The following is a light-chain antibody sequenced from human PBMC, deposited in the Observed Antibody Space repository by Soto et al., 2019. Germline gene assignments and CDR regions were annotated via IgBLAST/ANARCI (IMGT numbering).Light chain of an antibody. Sequence: EIVLTQSPGTLSLSPGERATLSCRASQSVTDTYLAWYQQKPGQAPRLLIYRASSRAAGIPARFSGSGSGTDFTITISNLEHEDFAVDYCQQFYSSASYTFGQGTKLEIK. J-gene: IGKJ2*01. CDR1: QSVTDTY. CDR3: QQFYSSASYT. V-gene: IGKV3-20*01. CDR2: RAS.